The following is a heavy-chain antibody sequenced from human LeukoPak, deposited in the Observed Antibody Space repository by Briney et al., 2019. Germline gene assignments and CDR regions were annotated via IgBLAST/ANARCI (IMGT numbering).Heavy chain of an antibody. CDR3: ARDQQERTAAIYSNYMDV. D-gene: IGHD2-2*02. J-gene: IGHJ6*03. Sequence: ASVKVSCKASGYTFTGYYMHWVRQAPGQGLEWMGWINPNSGGTNYAQKFQGRVTMTRDTSISTAYMELSRLRSDDTAVYHCARDQQERTAAIYSNYMDVWGKGTTVTVSS. V-gene: IGHV1-2*02. CDR2: INPNSGGT. CDR1: GYTFTGYY.